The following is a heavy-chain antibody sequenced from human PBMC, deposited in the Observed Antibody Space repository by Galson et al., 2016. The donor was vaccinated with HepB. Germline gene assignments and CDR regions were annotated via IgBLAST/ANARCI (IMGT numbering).Heavy chain of an antibody. CDR2: VNPKSGNT. J-gene: IGHJ4*02. CDR3: ARGLRPWLAQLDY. V-gene: IGHV1-8*02. D-gene: IGHD6-19*01. CDR1: GYSFTNFH. Sequence: SVKVSCKASGYSFTNFHINWIGQGPGQGLEWMGWVNPKSGNTAVAQRFQGRLTMTTDTPTATASMELSGLTSDDTAIYYCARGLRPWLAQLDYWGQGSLVTVSS.